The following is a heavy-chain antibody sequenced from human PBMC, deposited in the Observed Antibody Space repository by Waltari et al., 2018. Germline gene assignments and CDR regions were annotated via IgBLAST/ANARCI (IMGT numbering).Heavy chain of an antibody. Sequence: QLQLQESGPGLVKPSETLSLTCTVSGGSISSSSYYWGWIRQPPGKGLEWIGSIYYSGGTYSTPSLKSRFTISVDTSKNQFSLKLSSVTAADTAVYYCARQLYYYDSSGYSTFDYWGQGTLVTVSS. J-gene: IGHJ4*02. CDR2: IYYSGGT. CDR3: ARQLYYYDSSGYSTFDY. D-gene: IGHD3-22*01. V-gene: IGHV4-39*01. CDR1: GGSISSSSYY.